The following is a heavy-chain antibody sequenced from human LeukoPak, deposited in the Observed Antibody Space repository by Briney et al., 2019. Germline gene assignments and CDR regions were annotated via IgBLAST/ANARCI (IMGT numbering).Heavy chain of an antibody. D-gene: IGHD6-19*01. CDR1: GGSFSGYY. CDR2: INHSGST. Sequence: SETLSLTCAVYGGSFSGYYWSWIRQPPGKGLEWIGEINHSGSTNYNPSLKSRVTISVDTSKNQFSLKLSSVTAAGTAVYYCARGLIAVAGFDYWGQGTLVTVSS. V-gene: IGHV4-34*01. CDR3: ARGLIAVAGFDY. J-gene: IGHJ4*02.